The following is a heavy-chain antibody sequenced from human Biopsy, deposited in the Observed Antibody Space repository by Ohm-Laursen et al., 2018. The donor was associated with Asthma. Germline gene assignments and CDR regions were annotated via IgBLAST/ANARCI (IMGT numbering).Heavy chain of an antibody. CDR2: IHHSGTS. V-gene: IGHV4-30-4*08. Sequence: SQTLSLTCTVSGDSITSGGCCWNWIRQHPGKGLEWIGYIHHSGTSYFNPSLKGGVTISVDTSKNQFSLKLSSVTAADTAVYYCARASVAASSNWFDPWGQGTLATVSS. J-gene: IGHJ5*02. CDR1: GDSITSGGCC. D-gene: IGHD6-19*01. CDR3: ARASVAASSNWFDP.